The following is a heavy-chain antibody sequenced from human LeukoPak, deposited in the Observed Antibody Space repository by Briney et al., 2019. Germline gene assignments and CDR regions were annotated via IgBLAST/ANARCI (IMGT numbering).Heavy chain of an antibody. V-gene: IGHV3-7*01. J-gene: IGHJ6*02. CDR1: GFTFSNYW. CDR3: ARMGYCSSTSCPPLTRMDV. CDR2: IKQDGSEK. D-gene: IGHD2-2*01. Sequence: GGPLRLSCGASGFTFSNYWMSWVRQAPGKGLEWVANIKQDGSEKYSVDSVKGRFTISRDNAKNSLYLQMNSLRAEDTAVYYCARMGYCSSTSCPPLTRMDVWGQGTTVTVSS.